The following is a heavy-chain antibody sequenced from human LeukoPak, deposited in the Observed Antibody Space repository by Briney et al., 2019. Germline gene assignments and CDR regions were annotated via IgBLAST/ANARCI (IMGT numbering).Heavy chain of an antibody. D-gene: IGHD1-26*01. V-gene: IGHV3-21*01. CDR2: ISSSSSYI. CDR3: ARGPRVGANTPPFDY. Sequence: PGGSLRLSCAASGFTFSSYSMNWVRQAPGKGLEWVSSISSSSSYIYYADSVKGRFTISRDNAKNSLYLQMNSLRAEDTAVYYCARGPRVGANTPPFDYWGQGTLVTVSS. J-gene: IGHJ4*02. CDR1: GFTFSSYS.